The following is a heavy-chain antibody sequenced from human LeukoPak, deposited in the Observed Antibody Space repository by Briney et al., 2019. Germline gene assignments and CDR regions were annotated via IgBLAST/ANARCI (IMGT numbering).Heavy chain of an antibody. Sequence: ASVKVSCKTSGYTLSDYYIHWIRQAPGQGLEWMGWINPNSGGTNYAQKFQGRVTMTRDTSISTAYMELSRLRSDDTAVYYCARLLMVRDDYWGQGTLVTVSS. D-gene: IGHD3-10*01. CDR2: INPNSGGT. CDR3: ARLLMVRDDY. J-gene: IGHJ4*02. CDR1: GYTLSDYY. V-gene: IGHV1-2*02.